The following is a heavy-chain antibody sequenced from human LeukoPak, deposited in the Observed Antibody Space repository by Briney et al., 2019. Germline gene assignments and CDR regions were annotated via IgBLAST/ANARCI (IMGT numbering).Heavy chain of an antibody. Sequence: GGSLRLSCAASGFTFSFYGMHWVRQAPGKGLEWVAVAYSNGLYKYNSDAVKGRFTISKDNSKNMLYLQMNSLTVEDTAVYYCARDLAVAGTFWGQGTLVTVSS. D-gene: IGHD6-19*01. V-gene: IGHV3-33*01. CDR1: GFTFSFYG. CDR2: AYSNGLYK. J-gene: IGHJ4*02. CDR3: ARDLAVAGTF.